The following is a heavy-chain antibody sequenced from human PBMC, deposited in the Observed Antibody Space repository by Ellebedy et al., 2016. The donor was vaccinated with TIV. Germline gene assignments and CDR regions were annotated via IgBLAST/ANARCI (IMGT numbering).Heavy chain of an antibody. CDR1: GFTVSSNY. CDR3: ARVDRGLAFDI. CDR2: IYSSGST. Sequence: GGSLRLSCAASGFTVSSNYMSWVRQAPGKGLEWVSIIYSSGSTYYTDSVRGRFTISRHNSKNPLYLQMNSLRADDTAIYYCARVDRGLAFDIWGQGTMVTVSS. J-gene: IGHJ3*02. V-gene: IGHV3-53*01. D-gene: IGHD3-16*01.